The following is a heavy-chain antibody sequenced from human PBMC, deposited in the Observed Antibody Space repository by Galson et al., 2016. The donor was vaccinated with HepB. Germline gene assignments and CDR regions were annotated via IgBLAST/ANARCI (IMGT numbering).Heavy chain of an antibody. CDR2: INPSDGTT. CDR1: GYSFTKYY. J-gene: IGHJ4*02. V-gene: IGHV1-46*01. Sequence: SVKVSCKASGYSFTKYYMHWVRQAPGQGFEGMGIINPSDGTTTYAQTFQGRLTMTRDTSTTTVHMELSSLRSDDTAVYYCARAFSETAVGNLDHGGQGTQVIVSA. CDR3: ARAFSETAVGNLDH. D-gene: IGHD2-2*01.